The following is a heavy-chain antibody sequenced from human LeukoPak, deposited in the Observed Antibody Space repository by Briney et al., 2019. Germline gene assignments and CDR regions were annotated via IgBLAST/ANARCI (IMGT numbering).Heavy chain of an antibody. CDR1: GYTFTGYY. V-gene: IGHV1-2*02. CDR3: AKDRYGDYEAPFHYYMDA. D-gene: IGHD5-12*01. CDR2: INPNSGVT. Sequence: GTSVKVSYEASGYTFTGYYIHWVRQAPGQGLEWMGWINPNSGVTNYAQKLQGRVTITRDTSIDTAYMQLSRLRSDDTAVYYCAKDRYGDYEAPFHYYMDAWGRGTTVTVSS. J-gene: IGHJ6*03.